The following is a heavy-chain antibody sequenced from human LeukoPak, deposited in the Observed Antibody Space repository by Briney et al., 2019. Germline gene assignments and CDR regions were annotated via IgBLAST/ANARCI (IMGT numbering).Heavy chain of an antibody. V-gene: IGHV4-59*08. D-gene: IGHD6-6*01. J-gene: IGHJ4*02. Sequence: SETLSLTCTVSGGSINSYYWSWIRQPPGKGLEWIGYIYYRGSTNYNPSLKSRVTISVDTSKNQFSLNLSSVTAADTAVFYCARHLSIAAPLDYWGQGILVTVSS. CDR1: GGSINSYY. CDR2: IYYRGST. CDR3: ARHLSIAAPLDY.